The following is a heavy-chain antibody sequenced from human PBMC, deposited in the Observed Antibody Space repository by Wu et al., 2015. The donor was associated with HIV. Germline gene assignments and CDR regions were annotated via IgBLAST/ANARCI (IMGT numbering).Heavy chain of an antibody. V-gene: IGHV1-38-4*01. J-gene: IGHJ4*02. CDR2: INPGNGSP. Sequence: QVQLVQSWAEVRKSGASVKVSCSFSGFTITNYGIHWVQQSPGQGLEWMGWINPGNGSPSYAKKFQGRFTMTRDMSTTTAYTDLSSLTSEDMAVYYYARQGSLGGSGSYLFDYVGPGNAWSPSPQ. CDR1: GFTITNYG. CDR3: ARQGSLGGSGSYLFDY. D-gene: IGHD3-10*01.